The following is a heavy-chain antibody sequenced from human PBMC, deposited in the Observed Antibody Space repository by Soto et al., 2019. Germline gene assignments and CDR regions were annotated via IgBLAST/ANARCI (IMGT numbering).Heavy chain of an antibody. V-gene: IGHV3-23*01. CDR2: ISGSGGST. D-gene: IGHD5-18*01. CDR3: AKPVEGYSYRYAFDI. CDR1: QFTFSDSG. Sequence: EVRLLESGGGLVQRGGSLRLSCVASQFTFSDSGMHWVRQAPGKGLEWVSGISGSGGSTDYADYVKGRFSSSIDDSKNTLYLQMNSVRCEDTAVYYCAKPVEGYSYRYAFDIWGQGTMVPFSS. J-gene: IGHJ3*02.